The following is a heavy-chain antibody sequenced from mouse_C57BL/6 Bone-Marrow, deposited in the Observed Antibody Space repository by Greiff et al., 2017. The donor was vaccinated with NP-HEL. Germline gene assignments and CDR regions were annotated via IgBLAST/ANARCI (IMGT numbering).Heavy chain of an antibody. CDR1: GYTFTSYG. CDR3: ARPVRWYFDV. J-gene: IGHJ1*03. V-gene: IGHV1-81*01. Sequence: QVQLQQSGAELARPGASVKLSCKASGYTFTSYGISWVKQRTGQGLEWIGEIYPRSGNTYYNEKFKGKATLTADKSSSTVYMELRSLTSEDSAVYFCARPVRWYFDVWGTGTTVTVSS. CDR2: IYPRSGNT. D-gene: IGHD2-14*01.